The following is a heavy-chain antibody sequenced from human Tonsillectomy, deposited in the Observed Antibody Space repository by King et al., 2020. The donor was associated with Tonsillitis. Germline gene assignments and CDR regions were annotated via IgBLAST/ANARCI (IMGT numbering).Heavy chain of an antibody. CDR3: ARGVLNSGYDLLGY. Sequence: VQLVESGGGVVQPGRSLRLSCAASGFSFSSYAMHGVRQAPGKGLEGGAVISYDGSNKYYADSVKGRFTISRDKSKNTLYLQMNSLRAEDTAVYYCARGVLNSGYDLLGYWGQGTLVTVSS. CDR1: GFSFSSYA. D-gene: IGHD5-12*01. CDR2: ISYDGSNK. J-gene: IGHJ4*02. V-gene: IGHV3-30-3*01.